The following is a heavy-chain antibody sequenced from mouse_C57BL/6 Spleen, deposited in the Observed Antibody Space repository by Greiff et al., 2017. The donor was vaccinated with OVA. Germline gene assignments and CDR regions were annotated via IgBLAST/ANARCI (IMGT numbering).Heavy chain of an antibody. V-gene: IGHV5-9*01. CDR2: ISGGGGNT. Sequence: EVHLVESGGGLVKPGGSLKLSCAASGFTFSSYTMSWVRQTPGKRLEWVATISGGGGNTYYQDSVKGRFTISRDNAKNTLYLQRSSLRSEDTALYYCARHDYYDYRYAMDYWGQGTSVTVSS. J-gene: IGHJ4*01. CDR3: ARHDYYDYRYAMDY. CDR1: GFTFSSYT. D-gene: IGHD2-4*01.